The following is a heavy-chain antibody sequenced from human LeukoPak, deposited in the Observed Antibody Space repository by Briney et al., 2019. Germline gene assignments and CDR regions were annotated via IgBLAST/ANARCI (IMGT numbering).Heavy chain of an antibody. V-gene: IGHV6-1*01. CDR1: GDXVSSNSAG. CDR3: AKNYGDSNWFDP. Sequence: SQTLSLTCAISGDXVSSNSAGWNWIRQSPSRGLEWLGRTYYRSNWFNDFALSVKSRITINPDTSKNQFSLQLNSVTPEDTAVYYCAKNYGDSNWFDPWGQGTMVTVSS. D-gene: IGHD4-17*01. CDR2: TYYRSNWFN. J-gene: IGHJ5*02.